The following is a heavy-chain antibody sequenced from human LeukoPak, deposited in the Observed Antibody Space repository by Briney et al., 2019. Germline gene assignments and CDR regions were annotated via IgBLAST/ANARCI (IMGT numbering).Heavy chain of an antibody. CDR2: IRSKAYGGTT. V-gene: IGHV3-49*04. D-gene: IGHD3-22*01. CDR1: GFAFGDYA. CDR3: TRDRPQDYYDSSGYYYPPLFDY. J-gene: IGHJ4*02. Sequence: GGSLRLSCTASGFAFGDYAMSWVRQAPGKGLEWVGFIRSKAYGGTTEYAASVKGRFTISRDDSKSIAYLQMNSLKTEDTAVYYCTRDRPQDYYDSSGYYYPPLFDYWGQGTLVTVFS.